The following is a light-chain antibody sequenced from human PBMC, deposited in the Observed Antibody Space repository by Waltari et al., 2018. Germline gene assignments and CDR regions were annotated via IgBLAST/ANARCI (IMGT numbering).Light chain of an antibody. J-gene: IGLJ3*02. Sequence: QSALTQPASVSGSPGQSITITCTWSTSDGGGYVACYQQSPGQAPKLILYEVSSRPSGVSNRFSGSKSGNTASLTISRLQADDEADYFCGSYLDNIWLFGGGTKLTVL. CDR1: TSDGGGY. CDR2: EVS. CDR3: GSYLDNIWL. V-gene: IGLV2-14*01.